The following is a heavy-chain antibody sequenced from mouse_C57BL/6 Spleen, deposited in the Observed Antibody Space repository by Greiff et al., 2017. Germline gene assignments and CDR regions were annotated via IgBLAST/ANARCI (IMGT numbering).Heavy chain of an antibody. Sequence: QVQLQQSGPELVKPGASVKISCKASGYAFSSSWINWVKQRPGKGLEWIGRIYPGDGDTNYNGKFKGKATLTADKSSSTAYMQLSSLTSEASAVYFCARANYYAMDDWGQGTSVTVSS. J-gene: IGHJ4*01. CDR2: IYPGDGDT. CDR1: GYAFSSSW. CDR3: ARANYYAMDD. V-gene: IGHV1-82*01.